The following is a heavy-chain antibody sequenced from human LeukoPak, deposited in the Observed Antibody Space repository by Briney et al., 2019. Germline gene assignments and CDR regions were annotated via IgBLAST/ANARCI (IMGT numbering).Heavy chain of an antibody. CDR2: TSGSGGST. V-gene: IGHV3-23*01. CDR1: GFTFSSYA. Sequence: GGSLRLSCAASGFTFSSYAMSWVRQAPGKGLEWVSATSGSGGSTYYADSVKGRFTISRENAKNPLYLQMNSLRAGDTAVYYCARRGDSRGYYDAFDIWGQGTMVTVSS. J-gene: IGHJ3*02. CDR3: ARRGDSRGYYDAFDI. D-gene: IGHD3-22*01.